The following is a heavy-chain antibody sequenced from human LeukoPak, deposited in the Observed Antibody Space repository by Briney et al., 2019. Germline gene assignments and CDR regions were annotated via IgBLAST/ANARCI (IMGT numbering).Heavy chain of an antibody. Sequence: GGSLRLSCVASGFTFSSYAMSWVRQPPGKGLEWVSSLSGSGTSPYYADSVRGRFTISTDKSKNTLYLQMNSLRAEDTAVYYCAKRSESFQYHYFPMAVWGQGTTVTVSS. CDR1: GFTFSSYA. V-gene: IGHV3-23*01. D-gene: IGHD3-10*01. J-gene: IGHJ6*02. CDR3: AKRSESFQYHYFPMAV. CDR2: LSGSGTSP.